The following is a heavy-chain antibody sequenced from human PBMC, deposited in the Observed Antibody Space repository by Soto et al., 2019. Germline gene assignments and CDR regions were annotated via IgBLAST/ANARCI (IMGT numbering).Heavy chain of an antibody. V-gene: IGHV3-48*01. D-gene: IGHD2-8*01. CDR3: ARGLGYCTNGVCYSPGVFDY. CDR2: ISSSSSTI. CDR1: GFTFSSYS. J-gene: IGHJ4*02. Sequence: GGSLRLSCAASGFTFSSYSMNWVRQAPGKGLEWVSYISSSSSTIYYADSVKGRFTISRDNAKNSLYLQMNSLRAEDTAVYYCARGLGYCTNGVCYSPGVFDYSGQGTLVTVSS.